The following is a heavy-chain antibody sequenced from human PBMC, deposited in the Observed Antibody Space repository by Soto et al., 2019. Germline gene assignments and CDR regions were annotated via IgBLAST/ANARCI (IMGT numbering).Heavy chain of an antibody. J-gene: IGHJ4*02. V-gene: IGHV1-69*13. Sequence: ASVKVSCKASGGTFSSYAISWVRQAPGQGLEWMGGIIPIFGTANYAQKFQGRVTITADESTSTAYMELSSLRSEDTAVYYCARSSFPDIVVVPAAFDYWGQGTLVTVS. CDR2: IIPIFGTA. CDR3: ARSSFPDIVVVPAAFDY. CDR1: GGTFSSYA. D-gene: IGHD2-2*01.